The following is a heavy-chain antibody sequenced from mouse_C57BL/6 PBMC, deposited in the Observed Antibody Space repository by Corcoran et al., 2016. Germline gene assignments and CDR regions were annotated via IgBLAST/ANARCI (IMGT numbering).Heavy chain of an antibody. Sequence: QIQLVQSGPELKKPGETVKISCKASGYTFTTYGMSWVKQAPGKGLKWMGWINTYSGVPTYADDFKGRFAFSLETSASTAYLQINNLKNEDTATYFCARAGSTAVPNFDYWGQGTTLTVSS. CDR2: INTYSGVP. CDR3: ARAGSTAVPNFDY. V-gene: IGHV9-3*01. J-gene: IGHJ2*01. CDR1: GYTFTTYG. D-gene: IGHD1-1*01.